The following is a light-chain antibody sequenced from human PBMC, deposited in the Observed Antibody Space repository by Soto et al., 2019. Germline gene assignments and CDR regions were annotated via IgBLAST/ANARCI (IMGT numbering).Light chain of an antibody. CDR3: QQRSNWYT. CDR1: QSVSSY. CDR2: DAS. V-gene: IGKV3-11*01. J-gene: IGKJ2*01. Sequence: EIVLTQSPATLSLSPGERATLSCRASQSVSSYLAWYQQKPGQAPRLLIYDASNRATGIPARFSGSGSGTDFPLTISILEPEDFAVYYCQQRSNWYTFGQGTKLEIK.